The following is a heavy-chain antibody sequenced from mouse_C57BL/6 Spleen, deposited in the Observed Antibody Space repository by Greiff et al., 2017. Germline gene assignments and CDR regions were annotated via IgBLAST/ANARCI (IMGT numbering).Heavy chain of an antibody. J-gene: IGHJ1*03. Sequence: VQLQESGAELVRPGASVTLSCKASGYTFTDYEMHWVKQTPVHGLEWIGAIDPETGGTAYNQKFKGKAILTADKSSSTAYMELRSLTSEDSAVYYCTRDYYGSPWYFDVWGTGTTVTVSS. D-gene: IGHD1-1*01. CDR1: GYTFTDYE. V-gene: IGHV1-15*01. CDR2: IDPETGGT. CDR3: TRDYYGSPWYFDV.